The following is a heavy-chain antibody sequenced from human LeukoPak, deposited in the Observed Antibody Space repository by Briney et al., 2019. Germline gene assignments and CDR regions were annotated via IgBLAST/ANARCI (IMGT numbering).Heavy chain of an antibody. CDR1: GASISSGDYY. CDR3: ARDEYSSGWNNWFDP. CDR2: IYYSGST. Sequence: SQTLSLTCTVSGASISSGDYYWSWIRQPPGKGLEWIGYIYYSGSTYYNPSLKSRVTISVDTSKNQFSLKLSSVTAADTAVYYCARDEYSSGWNNWFDPWGQGTLVTVSS. V-gene: IGHV4-30-4*01. J-gene: IGHJ5*02. D-gene: IGHD6-19*01.